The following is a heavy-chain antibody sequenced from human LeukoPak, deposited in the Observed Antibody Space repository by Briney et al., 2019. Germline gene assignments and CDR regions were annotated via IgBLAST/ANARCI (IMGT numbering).Heavy chain of an antibody. V-gene: IGHV4-59*01. Sequence: SETLSLTCAVYGGSISSYYWSWIRQPPGKGLEWIGYIYYSGSTNYNPSLKSRVTISVDTSKNQFSLKLSSVTAADTAVYYCARDRLTGFDPWGQGTLVTVSS. CDR2: IYYSGST. J-gene: IGHJ5*02. D-gene: IGHD3-9*01. CDR1: GGSISSYY. CDR3: ARDRLTGFDP.